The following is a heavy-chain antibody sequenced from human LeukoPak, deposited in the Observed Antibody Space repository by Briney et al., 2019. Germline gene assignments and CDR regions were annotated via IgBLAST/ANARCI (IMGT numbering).Heavy chain of an antibody. CDR2: ISGSGGST. J-gene: IGHJ6*03. Sequence: PGGSLRLPCAASGFTFSSYAMSWVRQAPGKGLEWVSAISGSGGSTYYADSVKGRFTISRDNSKNTLYLQMNSLRAEDTAVYYCAKSLVLWFGEWYYYYYYMDVWGKGTTVTVSS. CDR1: GFTFSSYA. V-gene: IGHV3-23*01. CDR3: AKSLVLWFGEWYYYYYYMDV. D-gene: IGHD3-10*01.